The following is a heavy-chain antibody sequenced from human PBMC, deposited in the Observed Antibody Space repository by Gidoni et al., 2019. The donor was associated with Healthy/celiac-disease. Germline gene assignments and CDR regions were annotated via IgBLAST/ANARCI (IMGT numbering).Heavy chain of an antibody. CDR3: ARGLPLWIQLGKGNYFDY. V-gene: IGHV4-34*01. D-gene: IGHD5-18*01. Sequence: QVQLQQWGAGLLKPSETLSLTCAVYGGSFSGYYWSWIRQPPGKGLEWIGEINHSGSTNYNPSLKSRVTISVDTSKNQFSLKLSSVTAADTAVYYCARGLPLWIQLGKGNYFDYWGQGTLVTVSS. J-gene: IGHJ4*02. CDR2: INHSGST. CDR1: GGSFSGYY.